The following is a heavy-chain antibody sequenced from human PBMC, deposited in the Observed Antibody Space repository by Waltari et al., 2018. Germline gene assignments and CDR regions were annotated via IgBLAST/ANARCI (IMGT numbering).Heavy chain of an antibody. CDR3: ARGRDDSSGYYDY. V-gene: IGHV4-34*01. J-gene: IGHJ4*02. D-gene: IGHD3-22*01. Sequence: QVQLQQWGAGLLKPSETLSLTCAVDGGSFSGYYWSLIRQPPGKGLEWIGEINHSGSTNYNPSLKSRVTISVDTSKNQFSLKLSSVTAADTAVYYCARGRDDSSGYYDYWGQGTLVTVSS. CDR2: INHSGST. CDR1: GGSFSGYY.